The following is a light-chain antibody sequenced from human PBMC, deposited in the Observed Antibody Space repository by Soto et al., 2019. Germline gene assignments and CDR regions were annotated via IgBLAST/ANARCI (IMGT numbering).Light chain of an antibody. CDR2: KAS. V-gene: IGKV1-5*03. Sequence: DIQMTQSPSTLSASIGDRVTITCRASQSINRWLAWFQKKPGKAPKLLIHKASSLESGVPSRFSGSGSGTVSTLTISSLRPDSYGTCYCHHYNTYSYSFGQGTKRQIK. J-gene: IGKJ2*01. CDR3: HHYNTYSYS. CDR1: QSINRW.